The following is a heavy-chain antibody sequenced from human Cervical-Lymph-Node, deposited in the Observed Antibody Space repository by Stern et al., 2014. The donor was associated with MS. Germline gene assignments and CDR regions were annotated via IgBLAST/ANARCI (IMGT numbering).Heavy chain of an antibody. CDR1: GFTFNNYA. CDR3: ATGILGATPLFAH. D-gene: IGHD1-26*01. CDR2: IVVCSGNT. V-gene: IGHV1-58*01. J-gene: IGHJ4*02. Sequence: MQLVQSGPEVRKPGTSVKVSCTASGFTFNNYAVQWVRQASGQRLEWIGWIVVCSGNTIYAQQFQERVPISRDMSTNTAYMALSSLRSEDTAVYYCATGILGATPLFAHWGQGSLVTVSS.